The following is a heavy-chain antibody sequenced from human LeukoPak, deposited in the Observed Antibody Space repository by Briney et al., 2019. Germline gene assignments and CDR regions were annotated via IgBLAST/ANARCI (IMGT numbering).Heavy chain of an antibody. V-gene: IGHV4-34*01. CDR3: ARRSSSWYQVIDY. CDR1: GGSFSGYY. CDR2: INHSGST. Sequence: SETLSLTCAVYGGSFSGYYWSWIRQPPGKGLEWIGEINHSGSTNYNPSLKSRVTISVDTSKNQLSLKLGSVTAADTAVYYCARRSSSWYQVIDYWGQGTLVTVSS. J-gene: IGHJ4*02. D-gene: IGHD6-13*01.